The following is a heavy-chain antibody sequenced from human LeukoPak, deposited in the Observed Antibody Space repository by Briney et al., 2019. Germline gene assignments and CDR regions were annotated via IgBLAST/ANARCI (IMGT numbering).Heavy chain of an antibody. J-gene: IGHJ4*02. V-gene: IGHV1-2*02. CDR1: GYTSTGYY. CDR2: INPNSGGT. CDR3: ARGLYSGTYYYFDY. D-gene: IGHD1-26*01. Sequence: ASVKVSCKASGYTSTGYYMHWVRQAPGQGLEWMGWINPNSGGTNYAQQFQGRVTMTRDTSISTAYMELTRLRSDDTAVYYCARGLYSGTYYYFDYWGQGTLVTVSS.